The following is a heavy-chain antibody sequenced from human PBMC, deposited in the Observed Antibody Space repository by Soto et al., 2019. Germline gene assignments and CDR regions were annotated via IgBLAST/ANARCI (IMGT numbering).Heavy chain of an antibody. CDR3: ARDPGVYDSSGYYTY. V-gene: IGHV3-48*02. J-gene: IGHJ4*02. D-gene: IGHD3-22*01. Sequence: PWGSLSLSCVFSGFTFRTYSMNWVRQAPGKGLEWVSYISSSSSTIYYADSVKGRFTISRDNAKNSLYLQMNSLRDEDTAVYYCARDPGVYDSSGYYTYWGQGTLVTVSS. CDR1: GFTFRTYS. CDR2: ISSSSSTI.